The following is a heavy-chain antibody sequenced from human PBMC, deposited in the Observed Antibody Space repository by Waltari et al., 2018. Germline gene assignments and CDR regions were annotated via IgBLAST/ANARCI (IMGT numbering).Heavy chain of an antibody. D-gene: IGHD2-2*01. Sequence: QVQLQQWGAGLLKPSETLSLTCAVYGGSFSGYYWSWIRQPPGKGLEWIGEINHSGSTNYNPSLKSRVTISVDTSKNQFSLKLSSVTAADTAVYYCAREHIVVVPAAMSGNWFDPWGQGTLVTVSS. V-gene: IGHV4-34*01. CDR2: INHSGST. CDR3: AREHIVVVPAAMSGNWFDP. CDR1: GGSFSGYY. J-gene: IGHJ5*02.